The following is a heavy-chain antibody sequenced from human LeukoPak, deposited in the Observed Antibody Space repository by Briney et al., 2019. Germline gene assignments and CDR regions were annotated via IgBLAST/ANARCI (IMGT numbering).Heavy chain of an antibody. J-gene: IGHJ5*02. V-gene: IGHV3-30*04. CDR3: ARGRGYSQSNWVDP. Sequence: PGGSLRLSCAASGFTFSSYAMHWVRQAPGKGLEWVAVISYDGSNKYYADSVKGRFTISRDNSKNTLYLQMNSLRAEDTAVYYCARGRGYSQSNWVDPWGQGTMVTVSA. D-gene: IGHD5-18*01. CDR1: GFTFSSYA. CDR2: ISYDGSNK.